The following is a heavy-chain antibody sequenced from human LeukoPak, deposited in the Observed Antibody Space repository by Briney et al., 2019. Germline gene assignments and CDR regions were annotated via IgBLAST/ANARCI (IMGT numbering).Heavy chain of an antibody. CDR3: ARGQRGYFDWLPYYYGMDV. CDR2: INHSGST. Sequence: SETLSLTCAVYGGSFSGYYWSWIRQPPGKGLEGSGEINHSGSTNYNPSLKSRVTISVDTSKNQFSLKLSSVTAADTAVYYCARGQRGYFDWLPYYYGMDVWGKGTTVTVSS. J-gene: IGHJ6*04. D-gene: IGHD3-9*01. CDR1: GGSFSGYY. V-gene: IGHV4-34*01.